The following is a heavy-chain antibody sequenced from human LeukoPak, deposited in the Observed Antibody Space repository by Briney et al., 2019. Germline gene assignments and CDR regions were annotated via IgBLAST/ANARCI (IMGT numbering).Heavy chain of an antibody. J-gene: IGHJ4*02. D-gene: IGHD1-7*01. CDR1: GYTFTGYY. CDR2: INPNSGGT. CDR3: ARVEVTGTTPFPYFDY. V-gene: IGHV1-2*02. Sequence: WASVKVPCKASGYTFTGYYMHWVPPAPGQGLGWMGWINPNSGGTNYAQKFQGRVTMTRDTSISTAYMELSRLRSDDTAVYYCARVEVTGTTPFPYFDYRGQGTLVTVSS.